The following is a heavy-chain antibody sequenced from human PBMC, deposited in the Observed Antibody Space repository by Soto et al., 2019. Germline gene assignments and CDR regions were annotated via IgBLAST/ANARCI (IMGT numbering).Heavy chain of an antibody. CDR2: ITPIYDTT. D-gene: IGHD1-26*01. J-gene: IGHJ6*02. CDR1: GDTLTNHA. V-gene: IGHV1-69*12. Sequence: QVHLVQSGAEEKKAGSSVKVSCKASGDTLTNHAVSWVRQAPGQGLEWMGGITPIYDTTNIAQKFHGRLTFSADESSGTVYIELQSLTSGYTAVYHCAQGNAVMGHYDMSVWGQGTTVIVSS. CDR3: AQGNAVMGHYDMSV.